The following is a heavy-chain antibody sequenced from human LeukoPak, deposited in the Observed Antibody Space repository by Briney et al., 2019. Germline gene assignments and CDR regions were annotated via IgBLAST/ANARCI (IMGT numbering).Heavy chain of an antibody. CDR2: INHSGST. CDR1: GGSFSGYY. CDR3: ARVFLSTTVTISPAYYFDY. V-gene: IGHV4-34*01. Sequence: PSETLSLTCAVYGGSFSGYYWSWIRQPPGKGLEWIGEINHSGSTNYNPSLKSRVTISVDTSKNQFSLKLSSVTAADTAVYYCARVFLSTTVTISPAYYFDYWGQGTLVTVSS. D-gene: IGHD4-17*01. J-gene: IGHJ4*02.